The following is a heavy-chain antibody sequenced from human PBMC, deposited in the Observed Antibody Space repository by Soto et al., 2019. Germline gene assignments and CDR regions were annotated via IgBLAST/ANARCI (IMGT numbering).Heavy chain of an antibody. CDR2: INTSGGST. D-gene: IGHD3-9*01. V-gene: IGHV1-46*01. J-gene: IGHJ4*02. CDR3: ARGETNYDILTGYYL. CDR1: GYTFTSYY. Sequence: ASVKGSCKASGYTFTSYYMHWVRQAPGQGLEWMGIINTSGGSTSYAQKFQGRGTMTRDTSTSTVYMELSSLRSEDTAVYYCARGETNYDILTGYYLWGQGTLVTVSS.